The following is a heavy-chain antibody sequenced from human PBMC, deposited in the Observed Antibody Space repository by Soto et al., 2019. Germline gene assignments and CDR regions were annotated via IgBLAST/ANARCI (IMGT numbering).Heavy chain of an antibody. CDR3: ARGGSGYTWFNEF. D-gene: IGHD3-22*01. CDR2: IITVFQTA. V-gene: IGHV1-69*01. CDR1: GGLFSSYP. Sequence: QEQLVPSGAEVKKPGSSVKVSCKASGGLFSSYPISWVRQVPGQGLEWMGGIITVFQTAYYTQRYQGRVTITADDSTNTDYMELSSLRSEDTAIYYCARGGSGYTWFNEFWGQGTLVTVSS. J-gene: IGHJ4*02.